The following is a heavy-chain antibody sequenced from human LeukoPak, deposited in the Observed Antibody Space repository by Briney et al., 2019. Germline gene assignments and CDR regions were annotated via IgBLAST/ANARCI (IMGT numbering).Heavy chain of an antibody. CDR2: IYFSGST. CDR3: ARRTRAYYYDSSGYFDP. D-gene: IGHD3-22*01. J-gene: IGHJ5*02. V-gene: IGHV4-59*01. CDR1: GGSISSYY. Sequence: SETLSLTCTVSGGSISSYYWSWIRQPPGKGLEWIGYIYFSGSTNYNPSLKSRVTISVDTSKNQFSLKLSSVTAADTAVYYCARRTRAYYYDSSGYFDPWGQGTLVTVSS.